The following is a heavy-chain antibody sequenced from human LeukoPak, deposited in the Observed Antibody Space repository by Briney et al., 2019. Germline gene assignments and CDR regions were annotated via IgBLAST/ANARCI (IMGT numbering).Heavy chain of an antibody. Sequence: PSETLSLTCAVSGYSISSGYYWGWIRQPAGKGLEWIGRIYTSGSTNYNPSLKSRVTMSVDTSKNQFSLKLSSVTAADTAVYYCARGSTVTTTVYYFDYWGQGTLVTVSS. CDR1: GYSISSGYY. D-gene: IGHD4-17*01. J-gene: IGHJ4*02. V-gene: IGHV4-4*07. CDR2: IYTSGST. CDR3: ARGSTVTTTVYYFDY.